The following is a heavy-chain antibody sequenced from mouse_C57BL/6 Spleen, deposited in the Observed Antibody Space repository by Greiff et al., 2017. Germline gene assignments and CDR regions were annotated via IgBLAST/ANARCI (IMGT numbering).Heavy chain of an antibody. J-gene: IGHJ3*01. D-gene: IGHD2-5*01. CDR1: GYTFTSYW. Sequence: QVQLQQPGAELVRPGSSVKLSCKASGYTFTSYWMHWVKQRPIQGLEWIGNIDPSDSETHYNQQFKDKATLTVDKSSSTAYMQLSSLTSEDSAVYYCARQGYSNYGHIAYWGQGTLVTVAA. CDR2: IDPSDSET. V-gene: IGHV1-52*01. CDR3: ARQGYSNYGHIAY.